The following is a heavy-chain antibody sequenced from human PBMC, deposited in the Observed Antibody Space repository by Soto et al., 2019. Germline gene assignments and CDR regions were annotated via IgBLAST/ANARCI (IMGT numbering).Heavy chain of an antibody. D-gene: IGHD1-26*01. V-gene: IGHV3-48*02. CDR3: AREGMGATFLVVRLVDY. CDR1: GFTFSSYS. CDR2: ISSSSSTI. J-gene: IGHJ4*02. Sequence: EVQLVESGGGLVQPGGSLRLSCAASGFTFSSYSMNWVRQAPGKGLEWVSYISSSSSTIYYADSVKGRFTISRDNANNSLYLQMNSLRDEDTAVYYCAREGMGATFLVVRLVDYWGQGPLVTVSS.